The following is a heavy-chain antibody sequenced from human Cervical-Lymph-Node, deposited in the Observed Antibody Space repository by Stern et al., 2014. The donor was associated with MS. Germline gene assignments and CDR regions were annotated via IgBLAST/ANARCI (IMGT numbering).Heavy chain of an antibody. V-gene: IGHV4-4*02. CDR3: ARESGSYHNFDY. Sequence: QVQLQESGPGLVKPSGTLSLTCAVSGGSISSSNWWSWVRQPPGKGLEWIGEIYHSGSPNYNPSPKSRVTISVAKSKNQFSRKLSSVTAADTAVYYCARESGSYHNFDYWGQGTLVTVSS. CDR2: IYHSGSP. D-gene: IGHD1-26*01. CDR1: GGSISSSNW. J-gene: IGHJ4*02.